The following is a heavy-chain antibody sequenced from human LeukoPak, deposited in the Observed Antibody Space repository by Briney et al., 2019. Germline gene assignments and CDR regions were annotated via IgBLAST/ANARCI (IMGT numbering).Heavy chain of an antibody. Sequence: TGGSLRLSCAASGFTFSSYSMNWVRQAPGKGLEWVSSISSSSSYIYYADSVKGRFTISRDNAKNSLYLQMNSLRAEDTAVYYCARDETGYSSSWYYFDYWGQGTLVTVSS. CDR1: GFTFSSYS. CDR2: ISSSSSYI. V-gene: IGHV3-21*01. D-gene: IGHD6-13*01. J-gene: IGHJ4*02. CDR3: ARDETGYSSSWYYFDY.